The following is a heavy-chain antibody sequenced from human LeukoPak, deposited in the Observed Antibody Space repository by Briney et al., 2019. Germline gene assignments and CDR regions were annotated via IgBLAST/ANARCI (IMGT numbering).Heavy chain of an antibody. Sequence: SETLSLTCTVSGGSIRSSSYYWGWIGQPPGKGLEWIGSIYYSGSTHYNASLRSRGTISVDTSKNQFSLKLNSVTAADTAVYFCARQVVAVAGTGYFDYWGQGTLVTVSS. D-gene: IGHD6-19*01. J-gene: IGHJ4*02. V-gene: IGHV4-39*01. CDR1: GGSIRSSSYY. CDR2: IYYSGST. CDR3: ARQVVAVAGTGYFDY.